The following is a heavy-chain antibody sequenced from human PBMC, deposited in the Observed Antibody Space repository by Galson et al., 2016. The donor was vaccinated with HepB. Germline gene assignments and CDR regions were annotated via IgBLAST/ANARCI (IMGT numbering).Heavy chain of an antibody. CDR1: GVSISSSDW. J-gene: IGHJ4*02. Sequence: SETLSLTCAVSGVSISSSDWWSWVRQPPGQRLEWSGQIFHSGRVNYTPSLASRVTISVDTSNNHFPLRLTSVTAADTALYYCARQYRGGPSDYWGQGTLVIVSS. CDR3: ARQYRGGPSDY. CDR2: IFHSGRV. V-gene: IGHV4-4*02. D-gene: IGHD5-12*01.